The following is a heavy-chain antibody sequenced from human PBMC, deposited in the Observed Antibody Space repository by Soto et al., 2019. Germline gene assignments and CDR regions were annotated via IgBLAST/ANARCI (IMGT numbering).Heavy chain of an antibody. J-gene: IGHJ4*02. CDR1: GYTFTSYG. CDR2: ISAYNGNT. Sequence: QVPLVQSGAEVKKPGASVKVSCKASGYTFTSYGISWVRQAPGQGLEWMGWISAYNGNTNYAQKLQGRVTMTTDTSTSTAYMGMRSLRSDDTAVYYCARSVRDFWSGYYPLEFGYWGPGILVTDSS. V-gene: IGHV1-18*01. D-gene: IGHD3-3*01. CDR3: ARSVRDFWSGYYPLEFGY.